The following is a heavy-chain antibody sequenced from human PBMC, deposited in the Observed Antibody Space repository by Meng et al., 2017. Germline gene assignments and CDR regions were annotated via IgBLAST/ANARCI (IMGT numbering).Heavy chain of an antibody. CDR2: ISNNGSNK. CDR3: AKHITGTSSFDY. Sequence: QVQLGEAEGGVVQPVRCLRLACAASGLTCSSNWMHWVRQDRVKGLGWVAIISNNGSNKNYANAVKGRFTISRDNSKNTLYLQMNTQRAEDTAVYYCAKHITGTSSFDYWGQGTLVTVSS. CDR1: GLTCSSNW. V-gene: IGHV3-30*07. J-gene: IGHJ4*02. D-gene: IGHD1-7*01.